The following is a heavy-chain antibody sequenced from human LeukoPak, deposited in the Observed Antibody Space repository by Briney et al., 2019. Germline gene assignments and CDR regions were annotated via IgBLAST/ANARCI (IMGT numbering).Heavy chain of an antibody. J-gene: IGHJ4*02. CDR1: GFILSNNG. CDR3: ARATWDSSGYYYAY. CDR2: IRGSAGNA. D-gene: IGHD3-22*01. V-gene: IGHV3-21*01. Sequence: GGSLRLSCAASGFILSNNGMSWVRQAPGRGLEWVSSIRGSAGNAYYADSVKGRFTISRDNAKNSLYLQMTSLRAEDTALYYCARATWDSSGYYYAYWGQGTLVTVSS.